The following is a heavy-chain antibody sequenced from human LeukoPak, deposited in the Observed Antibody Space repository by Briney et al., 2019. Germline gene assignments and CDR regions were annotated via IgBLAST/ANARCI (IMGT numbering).Heavy chain of an antibody. CDR2: IYHSGST. J-gene: IGHJ4*02. D-gene: IGHD3-22*01. V-gene: IGHV4-38-2*02. CDR1: GYSISSGYY. Sequence: SETLSLTCTVSGYSISSGYYWGWIRQPPGKGLEWIGSIYHSGSTNYNPSLKSRVTISVDTSKNQFSLKLSSVTAADTAVYYCARKGVPLYYYDSSGYSFDYWGQGTLVTVSS. CDR3: ARKGVPLYYYDSSGYSFDY.